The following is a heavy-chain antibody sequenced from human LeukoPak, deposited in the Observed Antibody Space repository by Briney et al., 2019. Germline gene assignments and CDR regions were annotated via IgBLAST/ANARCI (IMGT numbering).Heavy chain of an antibody. CDR2: IYSGGGT. CDR3: ARGQVVGATDYFDY. Sequence: PGGSLRLPCAASGFTVSNHYMNWVRQAPGKGLEWVSVIYSGGGTHYTDSVKGRFNISRDNSKNTLFLQMNNLRAEDTALYYCARGQVVGATDYFDYWGQGTPVTVAS. J-gene: IGHJ4*02. D-gene: IGHD1-26*01. CDR1: GFTVSNHY. V-gene: IGHV3-53*01.